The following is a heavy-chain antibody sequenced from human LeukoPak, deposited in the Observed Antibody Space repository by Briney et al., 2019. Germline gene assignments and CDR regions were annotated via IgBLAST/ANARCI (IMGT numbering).Heavy chain of an antibody. D-gene: IGHD2-2*02. CDR2: IYYSGST. J-gene: IGHJ3*02. V-gene: IGHV4-31*03. CDR1: GGSISSGGYY. CDR3: AREGRDEHCSSTSCYKRDDAFDI. Sequence: SETLSLTCTVSGGSISSGGYYWSWIRQHPGKGLEWIGYIYYSGSTYYNPSLKSRVTISVDTSKNQFSLELSSVTAADTAVYYCAREGRDEHCSSTSCYKRDDAFDIWGQGTMVTVSS.